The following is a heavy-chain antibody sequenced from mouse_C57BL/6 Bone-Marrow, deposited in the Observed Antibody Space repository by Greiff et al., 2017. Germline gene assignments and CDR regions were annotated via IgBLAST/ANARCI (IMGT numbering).Heavy chain of an antibody. CDR3: ARSYYGSWYFDV. V-gene: IGHV1-64*01. CDR1: GYTFTSYW. J-gene: IGHJ1*03. D-gene: IGHD1-1*01. CDR2: IHPNSGST. Sequence: VKLQQPGAELVKPGASVKLSCKASGYTFTSYWMHWVKQRPGQGLEWIGMIHPNSGSTNYNEKFKSKATLTVDTSSSTAYMQLSSLTSEDSAVYYCARSYYGSWYFDVWGTGTTVTVSS.